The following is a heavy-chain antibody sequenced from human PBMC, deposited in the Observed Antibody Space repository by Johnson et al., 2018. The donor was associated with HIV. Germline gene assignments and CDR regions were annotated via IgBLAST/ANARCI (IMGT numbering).Heavy chain of an antibody. Sequence: VQLVESGGGLVQPGGSLRLSCAASGFTFSSYWMHWVRQAPGKGLVWVSRINSDGSSTSYADSVKGRFTISRDNAKNTLYLQMNSLRAEDTAVYYCARDRIPYNWNYEGDAFDIWGQGTMVTVSS. V-gene: IGHV3-74*01. CDR2: INSDGSST. CDR1: GFTFSSYW. J-gene: IGHJ3*02. CDR3: ARDRIPYNWNYEGDAFDI. D-gene: IGHD1-7*01.